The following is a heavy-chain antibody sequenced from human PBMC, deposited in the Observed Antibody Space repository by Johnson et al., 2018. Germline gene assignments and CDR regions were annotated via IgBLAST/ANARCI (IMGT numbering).Heavy chain of an antibody. V-gene: IGHV3-48*01. Sequence: EVQLVESGGGLVQPGGSLRLSCAASGFTFSSYSMNWVRQAPGKGLEWISYISPSSRTIYYADSVKGRFTISRDNAKNSLYLQMNSLRAEDTAVYFCVRDQDYGGIFYWYFDFWGRGTLVTVSS. J-gene: IGHJ2*01. CDR3: VRDQDYGGIFYWYFDF. CDR2: ISPSSRTI. CDR1: GFTFSSYS. D-gene: IGHD4-23*01.